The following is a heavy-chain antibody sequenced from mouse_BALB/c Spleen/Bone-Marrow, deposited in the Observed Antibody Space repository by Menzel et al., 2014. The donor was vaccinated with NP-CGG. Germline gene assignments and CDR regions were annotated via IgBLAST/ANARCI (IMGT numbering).Heavy chain of an antibody. V-gene: IGHV1-7*01. Sequence: QVQLKESGAELAKPGASVKMSCKASGYTFTSYWMHWVKQRPGQGLEWIGYINPSTGYTDYNQKFKDKATLTADKSSSTAYIQLSSLTSEDSAVYYCARVYYGYFFAYWGQGTLVTVSA. J-gene: IGHJ3*01. CDR2: INPSTGYT. CDR3: ARVYYGYFFAY. CDR1: GYTFTSYW. D-gene: IGHD1-2*01.